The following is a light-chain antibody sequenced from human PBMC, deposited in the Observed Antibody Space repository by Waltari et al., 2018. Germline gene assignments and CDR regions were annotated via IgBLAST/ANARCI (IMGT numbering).Light chain of an antibody. V-gene: IGKV3-20*01. CDR2: GIS. J-gene: IGKJ2*01. Sequence: ELVLTQSPGTLSLSPGERDTLSCRASQSISNNYLAWYQAKPGQAPRLLIYGISHRATGIPDRFSGGGSGTDFTLTISRLEPEDFAVYYCQQFGGSPKYTFGQGTKLEIK. CDR3: QQFGGSPKYT. CDR1: QSISNNY.